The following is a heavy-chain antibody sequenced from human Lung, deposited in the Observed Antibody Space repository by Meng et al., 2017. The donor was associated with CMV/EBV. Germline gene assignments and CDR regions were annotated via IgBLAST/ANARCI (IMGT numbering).Heavy chain of an antibody. CDR2: LSSGGSST. J-gene: IGHJ4*02. CDR1: GFTFSDYP. Sequence: SXAASGFTFSDYPMSWVRQAPGKGLEWVSSLSSGGSSTYYTDSVKGRFTISRDNSKNTVHLQMNSLRVEDTAVYYCAKGRAVGATTPFDYWGQGXLVTVSS. D-gene: IGHD1-26*01. V-gene: IGHV3-23*01. CDR3: AKGRAVGATTPFDY.